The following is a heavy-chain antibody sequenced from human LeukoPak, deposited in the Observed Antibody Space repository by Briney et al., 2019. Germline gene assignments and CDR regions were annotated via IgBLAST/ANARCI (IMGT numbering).Heavy chain of an antibody. V-gene: IGHV1-2*02. D-gene: IGHD2-8*01. CDR1: GYTFTGYY. Sequence: ASVKVSCKASGYTFTGYYMHWVRQAPGQGLEWMGWINPNSGGTNYAQKFQGRVTMTRDTSISTAYMELSRLRSDDTAVYYCARSDAPRSANGYWGQGTLVTVSS. CDR3: ARSDAPRSANGY. CDR2: INPNSGGT. J-gene: IGHJ4*02.